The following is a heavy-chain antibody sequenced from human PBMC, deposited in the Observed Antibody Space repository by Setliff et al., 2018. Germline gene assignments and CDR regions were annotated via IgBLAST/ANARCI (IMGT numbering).Heavy chain of an antibody. V-gene: IGHV1-69*13. D-gene: IGHD4-17*01. CDR2: IIPLFGTT. CDR1: GGNFNNYA. J-gene: IGHJ4*02. CDR3: ARVGWLGFTVTSGGDY. Sequence: SVKVSCKASGGNFNNYAINWVRQAPGQGLEWVGRIIPLFGTTNFAQEFQGRVTITADESTSTAYMELSSLRSEDTAVYYCARVGWLGFTVTSGGDYWGQGTLVTVSS.